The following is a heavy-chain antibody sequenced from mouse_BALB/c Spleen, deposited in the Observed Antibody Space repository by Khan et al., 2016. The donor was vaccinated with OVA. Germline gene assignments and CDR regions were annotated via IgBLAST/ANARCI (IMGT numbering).Heavy chain of an antibody. Sequence: EVQLQELGPSLVKPSQTLSLTCSVTGDSITSGYWNWIRKFPGNKLEYMGYISYRGSTYYNPSLKSRISITRDTSKNQYYLQLNSVTTEDKATYYWARGSDYDGADYWSQGTTLTVSS. CDR3: ARGSDYDGADY. J-gene: IGHJ2*01. CDR1: GDSITSGY. V-gene: IGHV3-8*02. CDR2: ISYRGST. D-gene: IGHD2-4*01.